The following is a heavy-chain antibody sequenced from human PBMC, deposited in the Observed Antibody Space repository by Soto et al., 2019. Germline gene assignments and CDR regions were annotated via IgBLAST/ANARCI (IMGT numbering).Heavy chain of an antibody. CDR1: GYTFTSYG. CDR3: ASEYYHGSGTGY. CDR2: ISAYNGNT. J-gene: IGHJ4*02. D-gene: IGHD3-10*01. V-gene: IGHV1-18*01. Sequence: QVQLVQSGAEVKKPGASVKVSCKASGYTFTSYGISWVRQAPGQGLEWMGWISAYNGNTNYAQKLQGRVTMTTDTSTRTDSMELRSRRSGDKAVYYWASEYYHGSGTGYWGQGTLVTVSS.